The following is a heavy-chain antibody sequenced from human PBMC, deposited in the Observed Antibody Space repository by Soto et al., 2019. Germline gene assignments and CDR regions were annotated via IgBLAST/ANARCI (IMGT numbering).Heavy chain of an antibody. D-gene: IGHD6-25*01. J-gene: IGHJ5*02. Sequence: LSLTCSASGGSITSSSHFWGWVRQPPGKGLEWIGTIYFTGNTYYTPSLKSRPTMSIDTSKNEFSLRLNSVTAADTAVYYCAGQTFTIAAASYGRSNWFDPWGPGTLVTVSS. CDR2: IYFTGNT. CDR1: GGSITSSSHF. V-gene: IGHV4-39*01. CDR3: AGQTFTIAAASYGRSNWFDP.